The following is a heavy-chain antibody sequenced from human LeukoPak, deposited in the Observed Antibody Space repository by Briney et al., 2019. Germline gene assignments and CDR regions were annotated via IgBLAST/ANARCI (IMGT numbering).Heavy chain of an antibody. CDR3: ARHRRPLTMVRGVIVEQGYYFDY. CDR2: IYYSGST. Sequence: PSETLSLTCTVSGGSISSSTYYWGWIRQPPGKGLEWIGSIYYSGSTYYNPSLKSRVTISVDTSKNQFSLKLSSVTAADTAVYYCARHRRPLTMVRGVIVEQGYYFDYWGQGTLVTVSS. V-gene: IGHV4-39*01. CDR1: GGSISSSTYY. J-gene: IGHJ4*02. D-gene: IGHD3-10*01.